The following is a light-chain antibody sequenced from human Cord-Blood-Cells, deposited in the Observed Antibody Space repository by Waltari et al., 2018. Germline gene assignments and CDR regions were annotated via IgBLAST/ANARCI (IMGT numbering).Light chain of an antibody. V-gene: IGLV2-14*01. Sequence: QSALTQPSSVSGSPGQSITISCPGTSSVVGGYNYYSWYQQHPGKAPKLMIYEFSNRPSGVSNRFSGSKSGNTASLTISGLQAEDEADYYCSSYTSSSTWVFGGGTKLTVL. CDR2: EFS. CDR3: SSYTSSSTWV. J-gene: IGLJ3*02. CDR1: SSVVGGYNY.